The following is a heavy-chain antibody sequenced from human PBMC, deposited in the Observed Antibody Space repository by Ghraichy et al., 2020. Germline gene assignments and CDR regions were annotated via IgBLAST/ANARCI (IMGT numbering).Heavy chain of an antibody. V-gene: IGHV4-59*01. CDR2: IYYSGST. Sequence: GSLRLSCTVSGGSISSYYWSWIRQPPGKGLEWTGYIYYSGSTNYNPSLKSRVTISVDTSKNQFSLKLSSVTAADTAVYYCARGNCSSTSCSSQYYYYYGMDVWGQGTTVTVSS. D-gene: IGHD2-2*01. J-gene: IGHJ6*02. CDR3: ARGNCSSTSCSSQYYYYYGMDV. CDR1: GGSISSYY.